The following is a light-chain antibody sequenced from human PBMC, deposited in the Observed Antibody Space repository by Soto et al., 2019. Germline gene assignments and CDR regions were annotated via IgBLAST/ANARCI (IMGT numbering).Light chain of an antibody. V-gene: IGLV2-23*01. CDR1: SSDVGSYNL. J-gene: IGLJ3*02. CDR2: EGS. Sequence: QSALTQPASMSGSPGQSITISCTGTSSDVGSYNLVSWYQQHPGKAPKLMIYEGSKRPSGVSNRVSGSKSGNTAYLTISGLRAEDVADNYCCSYAGSRTHWVFGGGTKLTVL. CDR3: CSYAGSRTHWV.